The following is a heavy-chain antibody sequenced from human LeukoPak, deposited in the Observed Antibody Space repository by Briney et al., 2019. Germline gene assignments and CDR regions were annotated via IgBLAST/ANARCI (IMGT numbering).Heavy chain of an antibody. J-gene: IGHJ4*02. CDR3: ARDLYYSSSWFVPGFGY. CDR2: VNQYGSEK. V-gene: IGHV3-7*04. CDR1: GFTFRTYW. D-gene: IGHD6-13*01. Sequence: PGGSLRLSCAASGFTFRTYWMSWVRQAPGQGLEWVAKVNQYGSEKYYVDSVKGRFTISRDTAKNSLYLQMNSLRAEDTAVYYCARDLYYSSSWFVPGFGYWGQGTPVTVSS.